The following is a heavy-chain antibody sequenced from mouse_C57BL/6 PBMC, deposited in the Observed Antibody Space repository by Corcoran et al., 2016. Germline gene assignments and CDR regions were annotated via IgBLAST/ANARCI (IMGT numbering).Heavy chain of an antibody. CDR1: GFSLSTSGMG. D-gene: IGHD2-2*01. CDR2: IYWDDDK. V-gene: IGHV8-12*01. J-gene: IGHJ1*03. Sequence: QVTLKESGPGILQSSQTLSLTCSFSGFSLSTSGMGVSWIRQPSGKGLEWLAHIYWDDDKRYNPSLKSRLTISKDTSRNQVFLKITSVDTADTATYYCARRDYGYDGGYFDVWGTGTTVTVSS. CDR3: ARRDYGYDGGYFDV.